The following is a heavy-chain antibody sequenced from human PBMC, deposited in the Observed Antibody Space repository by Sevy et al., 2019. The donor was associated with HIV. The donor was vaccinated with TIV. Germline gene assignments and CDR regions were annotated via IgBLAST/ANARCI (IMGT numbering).Heavy chain of an antibody. Sequence: ASVKVSCKASGYTFITYYIHWVRQAPGQGLEWMGVINPNGGSTSYAQKFQGRVTMTRETSTSTVYMELSSLRSEETAVYYCARGGGSCYGKRECWDVFHIWGQGTMVTVSS. J-gene: IGHJ3*02. V-gene: IGHV1-46*01. D-gene: IGHD2-15*01. CDR1: GYTFITYY. CDR3: ARGGGSCYGKRECWDVFHI. CDR2: INPNGGST.